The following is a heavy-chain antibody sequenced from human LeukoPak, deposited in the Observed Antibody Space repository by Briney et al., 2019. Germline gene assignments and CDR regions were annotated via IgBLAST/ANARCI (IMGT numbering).Heavy chain of an antibody. J-gene: IGHJ4*02. D-gene: IGHD3-22*01. Sequence: SETLSLTCTVSGGPISSYYWSWIRQPPGKGLEWIGYIYYSGSTNYNPSLKSRVTISVDTSKNQFSLKLSSVTAADTAVYYCARGTHYYDSSGYDYWGQGTLVTVSS. CDR3: ARGTHYYDSSGYDY. CDR2: IYYSGST. V-gene: IGHV4-59*01. CDR1: GGPISSYY.